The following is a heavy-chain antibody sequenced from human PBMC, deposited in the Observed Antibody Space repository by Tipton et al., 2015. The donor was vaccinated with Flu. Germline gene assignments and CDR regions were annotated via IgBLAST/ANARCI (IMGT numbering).Heavy chain of an antibody. D-gene: IGHD3-10*01. CDR3: SRSTYYYGSGTSDY. CDR2: VSHSGNT. Sequence: TLSLTCVVSGYSISTGYYWGWIRQPPGKGLEWIGSVSHSGNTYYEPSLKSRVTISLDTFQNHFSLKLISVTAADTAVYYRSRSTYYYGSGTSDYWGQGTLVTVSS. J-gene: IGHJ4*02. CDR1: GYSISTGYY. V-gene: IGHV4-38-2*01.